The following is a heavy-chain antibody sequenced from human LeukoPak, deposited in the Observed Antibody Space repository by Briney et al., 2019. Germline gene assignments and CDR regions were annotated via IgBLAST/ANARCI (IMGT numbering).Heavy chain of an antibody. CDR2: IIPIFGTA. J-gene: IGHJ5*02. D-gene: IGHD6-19*01. CDR3: ARSIAVAANWFDP. Sequence: ASVKVSCKASGGTFSSYAISWVRQAPGQGLEWMGGIIPIFGTANYAQKFQGRVTITADESTSTAYMELSSLRSEDTAVYYCARSIAVAANWFDPWGQGTLVTVSS. V-gene: IGHV1-69*13. CDR1: GGTFSSYA.